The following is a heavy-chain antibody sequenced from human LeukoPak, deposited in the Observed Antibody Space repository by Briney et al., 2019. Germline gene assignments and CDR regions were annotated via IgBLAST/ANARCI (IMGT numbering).Heavy chain of an antibody. V-gene: IGHV3-48*04. CDR3: ARGYDYFDY. D-gene: IGHD5-18*01. Sequence: GGSLRLSCAASGFTFSDYSMNWVRQAPGKGLEWISYISSSSSTIYYADSVKGRFTIYRDSAENSLYLQMNSLRTGDTAVYYCARGYDYFDYWGQGTLVTVSS. J-gene: IGHJ4*02. CDR2: ISSSSSTI. CDR1: GFTFSDYS.